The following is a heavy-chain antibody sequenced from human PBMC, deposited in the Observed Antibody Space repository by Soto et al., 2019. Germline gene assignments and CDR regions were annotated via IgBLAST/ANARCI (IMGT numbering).Heavy chain of an antibody. J-gene: IGHJ4*02. V-gene: IGHV3-30*04. Sequence: QVQLAESGGGVVQPGRSLRLSCAASGFTFSSFVMHWVRQAPGKGLELVAALSYDGSNKNYADSVKGRFTISRDNSKSTLYPQMNSLTFEATAVYYCVSDGPHITVYGYGDYWGEGTMVVVSS. CDR1: GFTFSSFV. D-gene: IGHD3-3*01. CDR2: LSYDGSNK. CDR3: VSDGPHITVYGYGDY.